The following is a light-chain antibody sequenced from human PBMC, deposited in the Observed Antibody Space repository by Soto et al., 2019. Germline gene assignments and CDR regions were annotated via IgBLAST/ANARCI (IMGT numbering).Light chain of an antibody. CDR1: QSINNY. Sequence: DIVLTQSPGTLSLSPGERVTLSCRASQSINNYLAWYQQKPGQAPRLLIYDASNRATGIPSRFSGRGSGTDFTLRISGLEPEDFATYYCQQRAGWPYTFGQGTRPEIK. J-gene: IGKJ2*01. CDR2: DAS. V-gene: IGKV3-11*01. CDR3: QQRAGWPYT.